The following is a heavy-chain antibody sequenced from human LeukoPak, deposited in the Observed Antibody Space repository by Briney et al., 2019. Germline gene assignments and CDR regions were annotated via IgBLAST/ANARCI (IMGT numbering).Heavy chain of an antibody. Sequence: SETLSLTCAVYGGSFSGYYWSWIRQPPGKGLEWIGEINHSGSTNYNPSLKSRVTISVDTSKNQFSLKLSSVTAADTAVYYCARGPRGYLGGWFDPWGQGTLVTVSS. CDR1: GGSFSGYY. CDR3: ARGPRGYLGGWFDP. J-gene: IGHJ5*02. V-gene: IGHV4-34*01. D-gene: IGHD3-22*01. CDR2: INHSGST.